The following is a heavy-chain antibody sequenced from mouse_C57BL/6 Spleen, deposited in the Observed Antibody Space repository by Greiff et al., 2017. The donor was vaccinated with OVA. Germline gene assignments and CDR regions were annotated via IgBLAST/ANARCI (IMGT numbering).Heavy chain of an antibody. CDR3: TGYDYDGFDY. CDR1: GHTFTDYE. Sequence: VQLQQSGAELVRPGASVTLSCTASGHTFTDYEMHWVKQTPVHGLEWIGAIDPETGGTAYNQKFKGKAILTADKSSSTAYMELRSLTSEDSAVYYSTGYDYDGFDYWGQGTTLTVSS. V-gene: IGHV1-15*01. D-gene: IGHD2-4*01. J-gene: IGHJ2*01. CDR2: IDPETGGT.